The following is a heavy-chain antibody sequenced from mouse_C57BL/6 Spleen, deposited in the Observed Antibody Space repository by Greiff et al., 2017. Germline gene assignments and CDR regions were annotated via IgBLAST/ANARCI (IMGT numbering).Heavy chain of an antibody. CDR2: INPNNGGT. CDR1: GYTFTDYY. Sequence: VQLQQSGPELVKPGASVKISCKASGYTFTDYYMNWVKQSHGKSLEWIGDINPNNGGTSYNQKFKGKATLTVDKSSSTAYMELRSLTSEDSAVYYCARGDYYDYDGELAYWGQGTLVTVSA. D-gene: IGHD2-4*01. V-gene: IGHV1-26*01. J-gene: IGHJ3*01. CDR3: ARGDYYDYDGELAY.